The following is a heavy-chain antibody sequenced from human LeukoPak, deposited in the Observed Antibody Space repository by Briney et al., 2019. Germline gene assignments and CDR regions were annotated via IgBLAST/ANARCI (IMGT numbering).Heavy chain of an antibody. CDR3: AKDLSPGIAVAGLDY. CDR1: GFTFSSYG. J-gene: IGHJ4*02. CDR2: ISYDGSNK. D-gene: IGHD6-19*01. Sequence: QPGGSLRLSCAASGFTFSSYGMHWVRQAPGKGLEWVAVISYDGSNKYYADSVKGRFTISRDNSKNTLYLQMNSLRAEDTAVYYCAKDLSPGIAVAGLDYWGQGTLVTVSS. V-gene: IGHV3-30*18.